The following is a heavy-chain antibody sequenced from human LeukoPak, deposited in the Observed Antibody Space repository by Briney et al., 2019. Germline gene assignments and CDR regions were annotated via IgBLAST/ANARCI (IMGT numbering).Heavy chain of an antibody. CDR1: GFTFNNYG. Sequence: GGSLRLSCAASGFTFNNYGMSWGRQAPGKGLEWVSIIEDRGVTTKYADSVKGRFTISRDNSKNTLYVQMNSLRAEDTAVYYCAKGVSVYSGPYYVDCWGQGTQVTVSS. V-gene: IGHV3-23*01. CDR3: AKGVSVYSGPYYVDC. D-gene: IGHD3-10*02. J-gene: IGHJ4*02. CDR2: IEDRGVTT.